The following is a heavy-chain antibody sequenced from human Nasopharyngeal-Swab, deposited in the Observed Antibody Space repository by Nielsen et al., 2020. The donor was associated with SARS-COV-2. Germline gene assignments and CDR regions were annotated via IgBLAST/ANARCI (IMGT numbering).Heavy chain of an antibody. CDR1: GFTVSSNY. Sequence: GESLKISCAASGFTVSSNYMSWVRQAPGKGLEWVSYISSSSSYTNYADSVKGRFTISRDNAKNSLYLQMNSLRAEDTAVYYCARDLSSGNVSQPPGYYYYYGMDVWGQGTTVTVSS. D-gene: IGHD3-22*01. CDR3: ARDLSSGNVSQPPGYYYYYGMDV. CDR2: ISSSSSYT. V-gene: IGHV3-11*06. J-gene: IGHJ6*02.